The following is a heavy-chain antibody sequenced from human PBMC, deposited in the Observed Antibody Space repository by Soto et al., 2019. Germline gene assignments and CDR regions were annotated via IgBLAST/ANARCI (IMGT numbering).Heavy chain of an antibody. J-gene: IGHJ3*02. CDR3: ATANYDILTGYDRDAFDI. CDR2: ISAYNGNT. V-gene: IGHV1-18*01. D-gene: IGHD3-9*01. Sequence: ASVKVSCKASGYTFTSYGISWVRQAPGQGLEWMGWISAYNGNTNYAQKLQGRVTMTTDTSTSTGYMELRNLRSDDTAVYYCATANYDILTGYDRDAFDIWGQGTMVTVSS. CDR1: GYTFTSYG.